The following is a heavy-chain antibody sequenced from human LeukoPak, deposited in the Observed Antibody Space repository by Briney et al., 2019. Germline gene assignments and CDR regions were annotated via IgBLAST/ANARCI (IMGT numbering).Heavy chain of an antibody. D-gene: IGHD2-2*02. CDR2: INPSGGSI. CDR3: ARDPSTRYCSSTSCYTLRY. V-gene: IGHV1-46*01. Sequence: ASVKVSCKASGYTFTSYYMHWVRQAPGQGLEWMGIINPSGGSISYAQKFQGRVTMTRDTSTSTVYMELSSLRSEDTAVYYCARDPSTRYCSSTSCYTLRYWGQGTLVTVSS. J-gene: IGHJ4*02. CDR1: GYTFTSYY.